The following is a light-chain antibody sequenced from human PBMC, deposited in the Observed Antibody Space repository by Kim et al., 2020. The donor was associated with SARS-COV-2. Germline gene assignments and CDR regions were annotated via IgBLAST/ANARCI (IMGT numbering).Light chain of an antibody. CDR2: LGS. CDR3: MQALQTPRA. Sequence: DIVMTQSPLSLPVTPGEPASISCRSSQSLLHSNGYNYLDWYLQKPGQSPQLLIYLGSNRASGVADRFSGSGSGTDFTLKISRVEDEDVGVYYCMQALQTPRAFGRGNKVDIK. V-gene: IGKV2-28*01. J-gene: IGKJ3*01. CDR1: QSLLHSNGYNY.